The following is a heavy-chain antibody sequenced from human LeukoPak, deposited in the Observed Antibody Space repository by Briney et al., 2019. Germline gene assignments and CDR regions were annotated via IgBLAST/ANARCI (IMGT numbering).Heavy chain of an antibody. V-gene: IGHV4-59*08. CDR3: ARLGSYYYDSSGYYYEGYFFDY. J-gene: IGHJ4*02. CDR1: GGSTSSYY. D-gene: IGHD3-22*01. Sequence: SETLSLTCTVSGGSTSSYYRSWIRQPPRKGLEWIGYIYYRGSTNCNPSLKSRVTISVDTSKNQFSLKLSSVTAADTAVYYCARLGSYYYDSSGYYYEGYFFDYWGQGTLVTVSS. CDR2: IYYRGST.